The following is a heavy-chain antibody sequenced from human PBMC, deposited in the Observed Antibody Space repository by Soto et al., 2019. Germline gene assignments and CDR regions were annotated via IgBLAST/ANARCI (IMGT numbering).Heavy chain of an antibody. Sequence: SETLSLTCTVSGGSISSGDYYWSWIRQPPGKGLEWIGYIYYSGSTYYNPSLKSRVTISVETSKNQFSLKLRSVTAADTAVYYCARDTHWSGYDSPLDYSGQGTIVPVSP. CDR1: GGSISSGDYY. D-gene: IGHD5-12*01. CDR2: IYYSGST. CDR3: ARDTHWSGYDSPLDY. J-gene: IGHJ4*02. V-gene: IGHV4-30-4*01.